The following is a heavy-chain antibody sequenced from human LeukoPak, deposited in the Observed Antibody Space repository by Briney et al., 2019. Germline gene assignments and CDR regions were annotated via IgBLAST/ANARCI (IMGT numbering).Heavy chain of an antibody. CDR1: GFTFSSYA. CDR3: AKGLREPGSYYYDSSGYYYYY. D-gene: IGHD3-22*01. Sequence: GGSLRLSCAASGFTFSSYAMSWVRQAPGKGLEWVSAISGSGGSTYYADSVKGRFTISRDNPKNTLYLQMNSLRAEDTAVYYCAKGLREPGSYYYDSSGYYYYYWGQGTLVTVSS. J-gene: IGHJ4*02. CDR2: ISGSGGST. V-gene: IGHV3-23*01.